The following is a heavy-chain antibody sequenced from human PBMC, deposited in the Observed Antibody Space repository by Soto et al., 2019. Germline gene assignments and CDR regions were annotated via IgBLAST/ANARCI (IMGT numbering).Heavy chain of an antibody. Sequence: GGSLRLSCAASGFTFSNYGMHGVRQAPGKGLEWVAIIWHDGNNKYYADSVRGRLIISRDNSKNRLYLQMNSLRAEDTAVYYCASDLVGASDSYGLDVWGQGTPVTVSS. J-gene: IGHJ6*02. CDR3: ASDLVGASDSYGLDV. D-gene: IGHD1-26*01. CDR1: GFTFSNYG. V-gene: IGHV3-33*01. CDR2: IWHDGNNK.